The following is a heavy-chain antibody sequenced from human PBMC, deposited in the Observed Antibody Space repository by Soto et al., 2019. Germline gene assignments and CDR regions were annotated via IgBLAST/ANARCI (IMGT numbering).Heavy chain of an antibody. CDR3: ARHSPNTMIVVDIFDY. V-gene: IGHV4-59*08. Sequence: PSETLSLTCTVSGGSISNHYWSWIRQPPGKGLEWIGLIYYTGSTNYNPSLKSRVTISVDTSKNRFSLKLSSVTAADTAVYYCARHSPNTMIVVDIFDYWGQGTLVTVS. CDR1: GGSISNHY. J-gene: IGHJ4*02. CDR2: IYYTGST. D-gene: IGHD3-22*01.